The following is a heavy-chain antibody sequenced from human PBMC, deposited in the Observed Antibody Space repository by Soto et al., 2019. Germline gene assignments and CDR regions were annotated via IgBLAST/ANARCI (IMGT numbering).Heavy chain of an antibody. CDR1: GGSISSSSYY. D-gene: IGHD5-12*01. J-gene: IGHJ5*02. Sequence: PSETLSLTCTVSGGSISSSSYYWGWIRQPPGKGLEWIGSIYYSGSTYYNPSLKSRVTISVDTSKNQFSLKLSSVTAADTAVYYCARQTINEYSGYDRLYYWFDPWGQGTLVTVSS. CDR2: IYYSGST. CDR3: ARQTINEYSGYDRLYYWFDP. V-gene: IGHV4-39*01.